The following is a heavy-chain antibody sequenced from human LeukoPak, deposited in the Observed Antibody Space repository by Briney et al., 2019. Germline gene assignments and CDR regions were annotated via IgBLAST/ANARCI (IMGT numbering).Heavy chain of an antibody. V-gene: IGHV4-59*01. CDR3: ARGIRGYCSGGSCYSDRFDP. CDR1: GGSISSYY. Sequence: SETLSLTCTVSGGSISSYYWSWIRQPPGKGLEWIGYIYYSGSTNYNPSLKSRVTISVDTSKNQFSLKLSSVTAADTAVYYCARGIRGYCSGGSCYSDRFDPWGQGTLVTVSS. D-gene: IGHD2-15*01. J-gene: IGHJ5*02. CDR2: IYYSGST.